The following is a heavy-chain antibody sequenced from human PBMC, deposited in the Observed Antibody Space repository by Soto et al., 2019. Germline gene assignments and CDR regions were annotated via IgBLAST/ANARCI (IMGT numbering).Heavy chain of an antibody. J-gene: IGHJ6*02. CDR2: IMTFFGAA. V-gene: IGHV1-69*01. CDR3: ARGGKERFRGPGMDV. D-gene: IGHD1-1*01. Sequence: QVQLVQSGAEVRKPESSVRVSCKASGDRFSTYAFNWVRQAPGQGLEWLGGIMTFFGAAMYAKKFQGRVTITADELTTTVYMELSGLRYEDTAVYYCARGGKERFRGPGMDVWGQGTTVTVSS. CDR1: GDRFSTYA.